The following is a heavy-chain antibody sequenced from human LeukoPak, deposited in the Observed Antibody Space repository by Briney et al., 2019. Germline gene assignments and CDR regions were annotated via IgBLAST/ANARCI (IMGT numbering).Heavy chain of an antibody. Sequence: GASVKVSCKASGYTFSGYWIHWVRQAPGQGLEWMGWINPNGGGTSYSQKFQGRVTLTRDTSITTVYMDLSNLRSEDTAVYYCATPGTSIAAAGTLRHWGQGTLVTVSS. CDR2: INPNGGGT. V-gene: IGHV1-2*02. CDR1: GYTFSGYW. CDR3: ATPGTSIAAAGTLRH. D-gene: IGHD6-13*01. J-gene: IGHJ1*01.